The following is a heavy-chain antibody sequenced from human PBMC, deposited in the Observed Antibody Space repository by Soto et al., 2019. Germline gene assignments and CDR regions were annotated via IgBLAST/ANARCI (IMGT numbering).Heavy chain of an antibody. J-gene: IGHJ4*02. Sequence: EVQLVESGGGLVKSGASLRLSCSASGFAFSNAWMSWVRQAPGKGLEWVGRIQSKTDGGTTDYAAPVKGRFTISRDDSETTLFLQMNSLETDDTAVYYCTTETAVAGTRVFDYWGQGTLVTVSS. D-gene: IGHD6-19*01. CDR1: GFAFSNAW. V-gene: IGHV3-15*01. CDR2: IQSKTDGGTT. CDR3: TTETAVAGTRVFDY.